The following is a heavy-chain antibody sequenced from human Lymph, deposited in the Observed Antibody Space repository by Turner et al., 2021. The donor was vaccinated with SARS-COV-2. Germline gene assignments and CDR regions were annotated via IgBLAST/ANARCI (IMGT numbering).Heavy chain of an antibody. CDR2: IYSDGST. CDR3: ARDMREGSLGFDY. V-gene: IGHV3-66*01. J-gene: IGHJ4*02. CDR1: GFTVSSFY. D-gene: IGHD2-15*01. Sequence: EVQLVESGGGLVQPGGSLRLSCAASGFTVSSFYITWVRQAPWKGLGGVSVIYSDGSTSYADSVKGRFTISRDISKNTLYLQMNSLRAEDTAVYFCARDMREGSLGFDYWGQVTLVTVSS.